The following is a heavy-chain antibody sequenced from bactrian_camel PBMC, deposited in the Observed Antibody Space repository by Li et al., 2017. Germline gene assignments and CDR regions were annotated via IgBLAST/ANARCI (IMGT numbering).Heavy chain of an antibody. CDR1: GYDYSSGC. CDR3: AADPGSCYRLREVDFGY. CDR2: IDVDGAIA. V-gene: IGHV3S1*01. Sequence: HVQLVESGGGSVQAGGSLRLSCVATGYDYSSGCGGWIRQAAGKEREGIASIDVDGAIAYSDSVKGRFIISEDTEKNTLWLQLRRLKPDDTATYYCAADPGSCYRLREVDFGYWGQGTQVTVS. D-gene: IGHD3*01. J-gene: IGHJ6*01.